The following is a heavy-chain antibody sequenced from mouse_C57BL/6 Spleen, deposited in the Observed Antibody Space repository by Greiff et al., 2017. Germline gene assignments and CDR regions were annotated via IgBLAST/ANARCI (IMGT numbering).Heavy chain of an antibody. J-gene: IGHJ4*01. CDR2: IAPANGNT. D-gene: IGHD2-5*01. Sequence: VQLQQSVAELVRPGASVKLSCTASGFNIKNTYMHWVKQRPEQGLEWIGRIAPANGNTKYAPKFQGKATITADTSSNPAYLQLSSLTSEDTAIYYCARRAYYSNYDAMDYWGQGTSVTVSS. CDR1: GFNIKNTY. V-gene: IGHV14-3*01. CDR3: ARRAYYSNYDAMDY.